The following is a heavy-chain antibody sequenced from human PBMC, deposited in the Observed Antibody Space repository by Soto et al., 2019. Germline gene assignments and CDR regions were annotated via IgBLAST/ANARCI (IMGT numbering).Heavy chain of an antibody. Sequence: GGSLRLSCAASGFTFSSYWMSWVRQAPGKGLEWISYISSASTTIYYADSVEGRFTISRDNAKNSLYLQMNSLRDEDTAVYFCARLIRPGNYYYYYGVDVWGQGTTVTVSS. CDR3: ARLIRPGNYYYYYGVDV. D-gene: IGHD6-6*01. CDR2: ISSASTTI. CDR1: GFTFSSYW. V-gene: IGHV3-48*02. J-gene: IGHJ6*02.